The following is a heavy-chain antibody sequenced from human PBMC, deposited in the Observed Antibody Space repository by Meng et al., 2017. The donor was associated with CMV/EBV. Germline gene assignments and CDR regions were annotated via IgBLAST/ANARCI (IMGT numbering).Heavy chain of an antibody. D-gene: IGHD5-18*01. CDR2: MNPNSGNT. V-gene: IGHV1-8*03. CDR3: ARSRSEWIQLWSSYYFDY. J-gene: IGHJ4*02. CDR1: GYTFTSYD. Sequence: ASVKVSCKASGYTFTSYDINWVRQATGQGLEWMGWMNPNSGNTGYAQKFQGRVTITRNTSISTAYMELSSLRSEDTAVYYCARSRSEWIQLWSSYYFDYWGQGTLVTVSS.